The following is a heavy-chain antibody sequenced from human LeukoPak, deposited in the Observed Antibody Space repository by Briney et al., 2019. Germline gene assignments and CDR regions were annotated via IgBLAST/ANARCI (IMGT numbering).Heavy chain of an antibody. CDR1: GDSFDNSYC. V-gene: IGHV4-39*01. CDR2: IYSSVYT. Sequence: PSETLSLSCSVSGDSFDNSYCWTWVRQPPGKRPEWIGTIYSSVYTYYNPSLRSRATMSGDTSRNLFSLKLISVTAADTAVYYCARGSDDYKLGNHWGHGTLVTVSS. CDR3: ARGSDDYKLGNH. D-gene: IGHD5-24*01. J-gene: IGHJ5*02.